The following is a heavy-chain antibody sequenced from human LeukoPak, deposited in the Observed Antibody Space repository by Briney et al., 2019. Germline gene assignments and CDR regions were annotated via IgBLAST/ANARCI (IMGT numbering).Heavy chain of an antibody. J-gene: IGHJ4*02. Sequence: ASVKVSCKASGGTFSSYAISWVRQAPGQGLEWMGGIIPIFGTANYAQKFQGRVTITTDESTSTAYMELSSLRSEDTAVYYCAGRYDYVWGSLDYWGQGTLATVSS. V-gene: IGHV1-69*05. CDR2: IIPIFGTA. CDR1: GGTFSSYA. D-gene: IGHD3-16*01. CDR3: AGRYDYVWGSLDY.